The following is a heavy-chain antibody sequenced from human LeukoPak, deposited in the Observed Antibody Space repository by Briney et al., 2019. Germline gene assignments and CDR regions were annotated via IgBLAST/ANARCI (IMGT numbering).Heavy chain of an antibody. V-gene: IGHV4-59*01. CDR1: GGSISRYY. CDR2: ISYTGST. D-gene: IGHD3-10*01. J-gene: IGHJ4*02. Sequence: SETLSLTCTVSGGSISRYYWSWIRQPPGKGLEWIGYISYTGSTTYNSSLKSRGTISLDTSQNHFSLKLTSVTPADTAVYYCAGTAKYYYGSETYYFFDYWGQGTLVTVSS. CDR3: AGTAKYYYGSETYYFFDY.